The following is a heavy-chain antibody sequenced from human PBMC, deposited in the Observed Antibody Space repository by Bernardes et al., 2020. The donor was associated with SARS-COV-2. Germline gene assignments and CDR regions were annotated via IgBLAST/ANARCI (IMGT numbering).Heavy chain of an antibody. D-gene: IGHD2-2*01. V-gene: IGHV1-18*01. CDR3: ARGGDCSSKSCYSHTFNWFDP. J-gene: IGHJ5*02. CDR2: ISTYNGYT. Sequence: ASVKVSCKASGYTFTAYALTWVRQAPGQGLEWMGRISTYNGYTNYAENLQGRVTMTTDTSTSTAYMELRGLRSDDTAVYYCARGGDCSSKSCYSHTFNWFDPWGQGTLVTVSS. CDR1: GYTFTAYA.